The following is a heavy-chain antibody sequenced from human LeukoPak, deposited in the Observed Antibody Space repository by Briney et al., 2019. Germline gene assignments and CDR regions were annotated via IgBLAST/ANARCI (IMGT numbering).Heavy chain of an antibody. D-gene: IGHD3-10*01. CDR2: ISWNSGSI. Sequence: GGSLRLSCAASGFTFDDYAMHWVRQAPGKGLEWVSGISWNSGSIGYADSVKGRFTISRDNAKNSLYLQMNSLRAEDTVLYYCAKDMGSGSYYLDYWGQRTLVTVSS. V-gene: IGHV3-9*01. CDR3: AKDMGSGSYYLDY. J-gene: IGHJ4*02. CDR1: GFTFDDYA.